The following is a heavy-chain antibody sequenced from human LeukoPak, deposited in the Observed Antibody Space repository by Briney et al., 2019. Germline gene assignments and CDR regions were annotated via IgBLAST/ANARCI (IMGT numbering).Heavy chain of an antibody. Sequence: SETLSLTCTVSGGSISNTNYHWGWIRQPPGKGLEWIGHMYYRGGTARNSSLKSRVTISVDTSKNQSSLKLTSVTASDTAVYYCARRPPWWQDPAIPLHIWGQGTLVTVSS. CDR1: GGSISNTNYH. V-gene: IGHV4-39*01. J-gene: IGHJ3*02. CDR3: ARRPPWWQDPAIPLHI. D-gene: IGHD2-8*02. CDR2: MYYRGGT.